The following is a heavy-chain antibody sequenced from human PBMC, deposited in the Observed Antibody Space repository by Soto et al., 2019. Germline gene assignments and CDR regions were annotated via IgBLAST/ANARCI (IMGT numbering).Heavy chain of an antibody. Sequence: QVQLVESGGSVVQPGRSLRLSCAVSGFTFSTYGMHWVRQAPGKGLELVAVIWGDGSNKYHADSVKGRFTISRDNTKNIRDLEMHSLRAEDTAVYYWVRVFDTYYFDSWGQGTLVTVSS. CDR3: VRVFDTYYFDS. CDR2: IWGDGSNK. J-gene: IGHJ4*02. D-gene: IGHD3-9*01. CDR1: GFTFSTYG. V-gene: IGHV3-33*01.